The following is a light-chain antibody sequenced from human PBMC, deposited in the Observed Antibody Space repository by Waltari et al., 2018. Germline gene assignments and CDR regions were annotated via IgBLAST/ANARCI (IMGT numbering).Light chain of an antibody. CDR3: QQYNNWPPWT. Sequence: DIVMTQSPDSLAVTLGERATINCKSSQSVLYSSNNKNYLDWYQQKTGQPPKLLIYWASTRESGVPDRFSGSGSGTDFTLTISSLQAEDVAVYYCQQYNNWPPWTFGQGTKVEIK. J-gene: IGKJ1*01. CDR1: QSVLYSSNNKNY. V-gene: IGKV4-1*01. CDR2: WAS.